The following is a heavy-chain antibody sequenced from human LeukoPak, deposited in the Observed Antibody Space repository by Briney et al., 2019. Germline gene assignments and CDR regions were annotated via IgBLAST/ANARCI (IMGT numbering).Heavy chain of an antibody. V-gene: IGHV4-34*01. CDR3: ARLSGSYSSDY. J-gene: IGHJ4*02. Sequence: SETLSLTCAVYGGSFSGYYWSWIRQPPGKGLEWIGEINHSGSTNYNPSLKSRVTISVDTSKNQFSLKLSSVTAADTAVYYCARLSGSYSSDYWGQGTLVAVSS. CDR2: INHSGST. D-gene: IGHD1-26*01. CDR1: GGSFSGYY.